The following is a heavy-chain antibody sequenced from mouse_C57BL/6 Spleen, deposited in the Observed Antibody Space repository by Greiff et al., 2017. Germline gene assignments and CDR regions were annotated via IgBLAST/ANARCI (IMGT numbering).Heavy chain of an antibody. CDR3: ARSAHYYGSNYYAMDY. J-gene: IGHJ4*01. Sequence: QVQLQQPGAELVRPGTSVKLSCKASGYTFTSYWMHWVKQRPGQGLEWIGVIDPSDSYTNYNQKFKGKATLTVDTSSSTAYMQLSSLTSEGSAVYYCARSAHYYGSNYYAMDYWGQGTSVTVSS. CDR1: GYTFTSYW. V-gene: IGHV1-59*01. CDR2: IDPSDSYT. D-gene: IGHD1-1*01.